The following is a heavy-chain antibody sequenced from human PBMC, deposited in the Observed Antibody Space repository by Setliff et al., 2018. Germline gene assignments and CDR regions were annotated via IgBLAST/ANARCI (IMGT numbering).Heavy chain of an antibody. V-gene: IGHV3-21*04. CDR3: AKHGAYNDFLTGYNFYYDMDV. D-gene: IGHD3-9*01. J-gene: IGHJ6*02. CDR1: GFTFSSYS. Sequence: GGSLRLSCAASGFTFSSYSMNWVRQAPGKGLEWVSSISSSSSYIYYADSVKGRFTISRDNSKNTVYLEMNSLRAEDTAVYYCAKHGAYNDFLTGYNFYYDMDVWGQGTTVTVSS. CDR2: ISSSSSYI.